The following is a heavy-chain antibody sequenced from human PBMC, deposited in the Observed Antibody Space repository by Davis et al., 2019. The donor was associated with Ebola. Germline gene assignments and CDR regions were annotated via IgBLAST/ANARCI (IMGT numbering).Heavy chain of an antibody. Sequence: PGGSLRLSCAASGFTISSSYMSWVRQAPGKGLEWVSVIYPGSSTYYADSVKGRFTISRDNAKNSLYLQMNSLRAEDTARYYCTKGSGRQRDPLFDSWGQGTQVTVSS. D-gene: IGHD2-15*01. CDR2: IYPGSST. J-gene: IGHJ4*02. CDR3: TKGSGRQRDPLFDS. V-gene: IGHV3-53*01. CDR1: GFTISSSY.